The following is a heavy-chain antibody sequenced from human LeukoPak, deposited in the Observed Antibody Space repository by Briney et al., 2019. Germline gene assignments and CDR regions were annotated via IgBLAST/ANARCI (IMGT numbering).Heavy chain of an antibody. J-gene: IGHJ6*02. CDR1: GFTFNAFG. CDR3: ATSLRYFDYGMDV. Sequence: GGSLRLSCAASGFTFNAFGMNWVRQAPGKGLEWVLYIGTTSGAIYYADSVKGRFTISRDSAKNSLYLQMNSLRAEDTAVYYCATSLRYFDYGMDVWGQGTTVTVSS. D-gene: IGHD3-9*01. CDR2: IGTTSGAI. V-gene: IGHV3-48*01.